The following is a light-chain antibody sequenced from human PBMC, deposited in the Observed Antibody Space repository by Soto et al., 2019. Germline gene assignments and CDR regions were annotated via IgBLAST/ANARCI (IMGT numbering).Light chain of an antibody. J-gene: IGKJ1*01. V-gene: IGKV3-15*01. Sequence: EIVMTQSPATLSVSPGERATLSCRASQSVRSNLAWYQQKPGQAPRLLIYGASTRATGIPARFSGSGSGTEFTLTISSLQSEDFAVYYCQQYNSWPPWTFGQGIKVEIK. CDR1: QSVRSN. CDR3: QQYNSWPPWT. CDR2: GAS.